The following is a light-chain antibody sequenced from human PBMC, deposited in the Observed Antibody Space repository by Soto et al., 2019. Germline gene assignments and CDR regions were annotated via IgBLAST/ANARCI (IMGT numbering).Light chain of an antibody. CDR1: QGISSY. Sequence: DIQLTQSPSFLSASVGDRVTITRRASQGISSYLAWYQQKPGKAPKLLIYAASTLQSGVPSRFSGSGSGTDFTLTISSLQPEDVATYYCQKYNSAPWTFGQGTKVDIK. CDR3: QKYNSAPWT. J-gene: IGKJ1*01. CDR2: AAS. V-gene: IGKV1-27*01.